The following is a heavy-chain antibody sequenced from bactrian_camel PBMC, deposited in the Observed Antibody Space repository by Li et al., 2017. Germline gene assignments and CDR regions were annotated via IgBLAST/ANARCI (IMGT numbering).Heavy chain of an antibody. D-gene: IGHD4*01. J-gene: IGHJ6*01. V-gene: IGHV3S28*01. CDR3: AAAHLGSGASMFRLAPPSGY. Sequence: QLVESGGGSVQAGGSLNVSCVASGVTRNQYCIGWFRQAPGSEREGVASIYAAGGTPHHADSVKGRFTLSKDNAENTLYLQMDSLKPEDTATYYCAAAHLGSGASMFRLAPPSGYWGQGTQVTVS. CDR2: IYAAGGTP. CDR1: GVTRNQYC.